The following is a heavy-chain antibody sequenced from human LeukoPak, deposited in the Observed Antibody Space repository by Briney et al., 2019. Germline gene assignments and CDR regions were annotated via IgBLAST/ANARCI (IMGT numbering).Heavy chain of an antibody. V-gene: IGHV6-1*01. CDR1: GDSVSSNSAA. CDR3: ARGGTYLFDY. D-gene: IGHD1-26*01. J-gene: IGHJ4*02. Sequence: SQTLSLTGAISGDSVSSNSAAWTWIRQSPSRGLEWLGRTYYRSKWYNDYAVSVKSRITINPDTSKNQFSLQLNSVTAEDTAVYYCARGGTYLFDYWGQGTLVTVSS. CDR2: TYYRSKWYN.